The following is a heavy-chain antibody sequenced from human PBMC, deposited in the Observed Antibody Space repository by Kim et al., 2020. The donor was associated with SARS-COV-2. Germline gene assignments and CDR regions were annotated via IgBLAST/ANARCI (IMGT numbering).Heavy chain of an antibody. V-gene: IGHV1-69*13. Sequence: SVKVSCKASGGTFSSYAISWVRQAPGQGLEWMGGIIPIFGTANYAQKFQGRVTITADESTSTAYMELSSLRSEDTAVYYCARVRGTTYAFDIWGQGTMVTVSS. CDR1: GGTFSSYA. J-gene: IGHJ3*02. CDR2: IIPIFGTA. D-gene: IGHD1-7*01. CDR3: ARVRGTTYAFDI.